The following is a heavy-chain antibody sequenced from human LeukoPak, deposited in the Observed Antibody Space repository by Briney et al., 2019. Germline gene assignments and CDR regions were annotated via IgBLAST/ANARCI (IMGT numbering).Heavy chain of an antibody. J-gene: IGHJ3*02. CDR2: ISGYNGNT. Sequence: ASVKVSCKTSGYTFTSFGISWVRQAPGQGLEWMGWISGYNGNTNYAQNLQGRVTMTTDTSTSTAYMELRSLRSDDTAVYYCVRDEGTYAYYFRAFDIWGQGTMVTVSS. V-gene: IGHV1-18*04. D-gene: IGHD3-16*01. CDR3: VRDEGTYAYYFRAFDI. CDR1: GYTFTSFG.